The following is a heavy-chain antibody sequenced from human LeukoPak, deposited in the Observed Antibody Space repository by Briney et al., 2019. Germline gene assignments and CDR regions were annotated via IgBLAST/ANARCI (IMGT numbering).Heavy chain of an antibody. V-gene: IGHV3-11*01. J-gene: IGHJ4*02. CDR1: GFTVSNKY. D-gene: IGHD5-24*01. CDR2: ISSSGSTI. Sequence: GGSLRLSCAASGFTVSNKYMTWVRQAPGKGLEWVSYISSSGSTIYYADSVKGRFTISRDNAKNSLYLQMNSLRAEDTAVYYCARDERWLQFCDWGQGTLVTVSS. CDR3: ARDERWLQFCD.